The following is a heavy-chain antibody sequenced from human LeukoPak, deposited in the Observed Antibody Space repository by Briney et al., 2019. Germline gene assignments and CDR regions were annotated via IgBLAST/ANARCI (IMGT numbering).Heavy chain of an antibody. CDR2: IKSDGSST. CDR3: AKDMGGSGSYPFDY. V-gene: IGHV3-74*01. Sequence: GGPLRLSCAASGFTFSRYWMHWVRQAPGKGLVWVSRIKSDGSSTSYAHSVRGRFTISRDNAKNSLYLQMNSLRAEDTALYYCAKDMGGSGSYPFDYWGQGTLVTVSS. CDR1: GFTFSRYW. J-gene: IGHJ4*02. D-gene: IGHD3-10*01.